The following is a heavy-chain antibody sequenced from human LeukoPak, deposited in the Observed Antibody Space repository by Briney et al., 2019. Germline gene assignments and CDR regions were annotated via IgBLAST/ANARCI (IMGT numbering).Heavy chain of an antibody. D-gene: IGHD5-18*01. V-gene: IGHV3-30*18. J-gene: IGHJ4*02. Sequence: GRSLRLSCAASGFIFSSYGMHWVRQAPGKGLEWVAVISYDGSNKYYADSVKGRFTISRDNSKNTLYLQMNSLRAEDTAVYYCAKGSHRIQLWLRGENFDYWGQGTLVTVSS. CDR3: AKGSHRIQLWLRGENFDY. CDR2: ISYDGSNK. CDR1: GFIFSSYG.